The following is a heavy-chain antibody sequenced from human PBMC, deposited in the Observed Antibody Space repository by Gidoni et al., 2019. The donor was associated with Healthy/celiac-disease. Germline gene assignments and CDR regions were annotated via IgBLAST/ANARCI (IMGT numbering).Heavy chain of an antibody. CDR2: ISGSGGST. CDR3: AKSYVGPIAVAGYNDY. D-gene: IGHD6-19*01. J-gene: IGHJ4*02. Sequence: EVQLLESGGGLVQPGGSLRLSCAASGFTFSSYAMSWVRQAPGKGLEWVSSISGSGGSTYYADSVKGRFTISRDNSKNTLYLQMNSLRAEDTAVYYCAKSYVGPIAVAGYNDYWGQGTLVTVSS. V-gene: IGHV3-23*01. CDR1: GFTFSSYA.